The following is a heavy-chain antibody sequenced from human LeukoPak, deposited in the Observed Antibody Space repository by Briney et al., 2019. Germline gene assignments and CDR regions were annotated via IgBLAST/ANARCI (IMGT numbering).Heavy chain of an antibody. D-gene: IGHD3-9*01. J-gene: IGHJ5*02. CDR3: AREVHDMRFDP. V-gene: IGHV1-69*05. Sequence: ASVKVSCKASGGTFSSYAISWVRQAPGQGLEWMGGIIPIFGTANYAQKFQGRVTITTDESTSTAYMKLSSLRSEDTAVYYCAREVHDMRFDPWGQGTLVTVSS. CDR1: GGTFSSYA. CDR2: IIPIFGTA.